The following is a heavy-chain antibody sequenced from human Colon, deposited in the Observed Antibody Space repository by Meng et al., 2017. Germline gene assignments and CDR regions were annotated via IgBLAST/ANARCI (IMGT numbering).Heavy chain of an antibody. CDR2: IYPGDSDT. J-gene: IGHJ4*02. Sequence: GGSLRLSCKGSGYSFTSYWLGWVRQMPGRGLEWMGIIYPGDSDTRYSPSFQGQVTISADKSISTAYLQWSSLKASDTAMYYCARRRGGYSSSWYYFDYWGQGTLVTVSS. V-gene: IGHV5-51*01. CDR1: GYSFTSYW. CDR3: ARRRGGYSSSWYYFDY. D-gene: IGHD6-13*01.